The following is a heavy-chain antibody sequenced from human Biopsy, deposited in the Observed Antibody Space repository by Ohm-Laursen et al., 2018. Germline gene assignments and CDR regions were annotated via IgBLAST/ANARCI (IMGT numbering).Heavy chain of an antibody. D-gene: IGHD2/OR15-2a*01. V-gene: IGHV4-59*01. CDR1: GGPISSDY. CDR2: IYYSGST. CDR3: ARATNSTGWPYYYFYGMDV. Sequence: TLPLTCTVSGGPISSDYWSWIRQTPGKGLEWIGYIYYSGSTNYNPSLKSRVTISVDTSKNQFSLRLNSVTAADTAVYYCARATNSTGWPYYYFYGMDVWGQGTTVTVSS. J-gene: IGHJ6*02.